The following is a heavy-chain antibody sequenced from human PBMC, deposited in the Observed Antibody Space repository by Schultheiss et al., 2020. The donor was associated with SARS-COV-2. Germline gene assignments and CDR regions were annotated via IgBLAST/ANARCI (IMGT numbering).Heavy chain of an antibody. V-gene: IGHV1-18*01. CDR2: ISAYNGNT. J-gene: IGHJ4*02. Sequence: ASVKVSCKASGYTFFTFGMSWVRQAPGQGLEWMGWISAYNGNTNYAQKFQGRVTITRNTSISTAYMELSSLRSEDTAVYYCAILVSSSRGFDYWGQGTLVTVSS. CDR1: GYTFFTFG. CDR3: AILVSSSRGFDY. D-gene: IGHD6-13*01.